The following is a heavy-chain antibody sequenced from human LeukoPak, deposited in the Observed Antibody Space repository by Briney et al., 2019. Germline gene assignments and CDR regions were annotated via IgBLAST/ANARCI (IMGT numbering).Heavy chain of an antibody. V-gene: IGHV3-30*02. CDR3: AKDPAMVKYYFDY. CDR2: IRYDGSNK. CDR1: GFTFSSYG. Sequence: PGGSLRLSCAASGFTFSSYGMHWVRQAPGKGLEWVAFIRYDGSNKYYADSVKGRFTISRDNSKNTLYLQVNSLRAEDTAVYYCAKDPAMVKYYFDYWGQGTLVTVSS. D-gene: IGHD5-18*01. J-gene: IGHJ4*02.